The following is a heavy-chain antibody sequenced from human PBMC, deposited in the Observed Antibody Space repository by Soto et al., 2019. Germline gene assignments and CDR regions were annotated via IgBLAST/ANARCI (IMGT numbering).Heavy chain of an antibody. CDR3: ARETSAPGTFREDASDI. J-gene: IGHJ3*02. Sequence: QVQLVQSGAEVKKPGSSVKVACKVSGDTFSNYVINWVRQAPGQGLEWMGAIVPIFRTANYAQKFQGRVTITADKFTITAYIELSGLRSDDTATYYCARETSAPGTFREDASDIWGQGTLVTVSS. CDR1: GDTFSNYV. CDR2: IVPIFRTA. V-gene: IGHV1-69*14. D-gene: IGHD6-13*01.